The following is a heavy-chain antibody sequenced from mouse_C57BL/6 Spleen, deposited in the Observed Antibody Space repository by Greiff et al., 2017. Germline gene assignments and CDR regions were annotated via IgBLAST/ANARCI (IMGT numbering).Heavy chain of an antibody. V-gene: IGHV1-20*01. CDR1: GYSFTGYF. D-gene: IGHD1-1*01. Sequence: EVKLQESGPELVKPGDSVKISCKASGYSFTGYFMNWVMQSHGKSLEWIGRINPYNGDTFYNQKFKGKATLTVDKSSSTAHMELRSLTSEDSAVYYCARNGSSYDWYFDVWGTGTTVTVSS. CDR2: INPYNGDT. CDR3: ARNGSSYDWYFDV. J-gene: IGHJ1*03.